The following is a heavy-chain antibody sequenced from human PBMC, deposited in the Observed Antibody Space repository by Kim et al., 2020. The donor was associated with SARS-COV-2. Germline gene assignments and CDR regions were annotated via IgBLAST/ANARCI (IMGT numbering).Heavy chain of an antibody. Sequence: SETLSLTCTVSGGSISSYYWSWIRQPPGKGLEWIGYVYYSGSTNYNPSLKSRVTISVDTSKNQFSLKLSSVTAADTAVYYCARGVGSSEIKDAFDIWGQGTMVTVSS. V-gene: IGHV4-59*13. CDR2: VYYSGST. CDR3: ARGVGSSEIKDAFDI. D-gene: IGHD6-6*01. J-gene: IGHJ3*02. CDR1: GGSISSYY.